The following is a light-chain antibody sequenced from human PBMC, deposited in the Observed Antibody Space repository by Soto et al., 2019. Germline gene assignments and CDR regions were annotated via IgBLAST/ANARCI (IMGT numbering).Light chain of an antibody. Sequence: QSALTQPASVSGSPGQSITISCTGTSSDVGGYNYVSWYQQHPGKAPKLMIYDVSNRPSGVSNRFSGSKSGNTASLTISGLQAEDEADYYCSSYTSSSTRHVFGTGTKLTVL. CDR3: SSYTSSSTRHV. CDR2: DVS. V-gene: IGLV2-14*01. J-gene: IGLJ1*01. CDR1: SSDVGGYNY.